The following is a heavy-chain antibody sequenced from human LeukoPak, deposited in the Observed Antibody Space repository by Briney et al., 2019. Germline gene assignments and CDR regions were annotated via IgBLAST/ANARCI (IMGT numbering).Heavy chain of an antibody. D-gene: IGHD3-10*01. CDR2: IIPIFGTA. J-gene: IGHJ6*03. Sequence: GASVKVSCKASGGTFSSYAISWVRQAPGQGLEWMGGIIPIFGTANYAQKFQGRVTITADESTSTAYMELSSLRSEDTAVYYCARGRYGSGSYLRGYYYYYMDVWGKGTTVTISS. V-gene: IGHV1-69*13. CDR1: GGTFSSYA. CDR3: ARGRYGSGSYLRGYYYYYMDV.